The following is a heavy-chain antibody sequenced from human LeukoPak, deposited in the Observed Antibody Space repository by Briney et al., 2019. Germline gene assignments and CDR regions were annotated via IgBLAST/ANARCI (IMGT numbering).Heavy chain of an antibody. D-gene: IGHD5-24*01. CDR2: IIPSGHTT. V-gene: IGHV3-23*01. J-gene: IGHJ4*02. Sequence: ETLSLTCTVSGGSISSSSYYWGWTRQPPGKGLEWVSGIIPSGHTTYYADSVRGRFTISRDNSRNTVYLQMNSLRAEDTAVYYCAKDDRWLQFCCWGQGTLVTVSA. CDR3: AKDDRWLQFCC. CDR1: GGSISSSSYY.